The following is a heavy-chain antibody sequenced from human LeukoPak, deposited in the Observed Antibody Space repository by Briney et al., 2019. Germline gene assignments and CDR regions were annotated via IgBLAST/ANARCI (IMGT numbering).Heavy chain of an antibody. CDR2: ISAYNGNT. D-gene: IGHD3-10*01. J-gene: IGHJ4*02. CDR3: ARVRSLGDYGSGSYFGSDGY. V-gene: IGHV1-18*01. Sequence: ASVKVSCKASGYTFTSYGISWVRQAPGQGLEWMGRISAYNGNTNYAQKLQGRVTMTTDTSTSTAYMELRSLRSDDTAVYYCARVRSLGDYGSGSYFGSDGYWGQGTLVTVSS. CDR1: GYTFTSYG.